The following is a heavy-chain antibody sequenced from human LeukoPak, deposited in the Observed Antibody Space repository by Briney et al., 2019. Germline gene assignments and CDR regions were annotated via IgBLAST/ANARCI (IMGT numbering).Heavy chain of an antibody. Sequence: GGSLRLSCAASGFTFSNFWIYWVRQAPGKGLVWVSRINREGTTTVYADSVKGRFTISRDNAKSTLYLQMNSLRAEDTAVYYCARDSYTSPDYWGQGTLVTVSA. J-gene: IGHJ4*02. CDR1: GFTFSNFW. CDR3: ARDSYTSPDY. V-gene: IGHV3-74*01. CDR2: INREGTTT. D-gene: IGHD2-2*01.